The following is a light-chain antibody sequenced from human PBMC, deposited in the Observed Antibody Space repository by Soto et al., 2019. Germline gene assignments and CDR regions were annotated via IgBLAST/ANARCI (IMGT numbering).Light chain of an antibody. J-gene: IGKJ2*01. CDR1: QGISHD. Sequence: DIQMTQSPSSLSASVGDRVTITCRSSQGISHDLAWYQQKPGKVPKLLIYAASTLQSGVPSRFSGSGSGTDFTLTISSLQPEDVATYDRQKYNSSPYPVGQGTKLEIK. CDR2: AAS. V-gene: IGKV1-27*01. CDR3: QKYNSSPYP.